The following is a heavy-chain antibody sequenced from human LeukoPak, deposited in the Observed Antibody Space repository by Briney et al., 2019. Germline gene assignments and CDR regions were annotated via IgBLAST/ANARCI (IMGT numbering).Heavy chain of an antibody. J-gene: IGHJ4*02. CDR3: VKDPSSSWYFGYFDY. D-gene: IGHD6-13*01. CDR2: ISGSGNRT. CDR1: GFTFSSYA. Sequence: GGSLRLSCAASGFTFSSYAMSWVRQAPGKGLEWVSSISGSGNRTYYADSVKGRFTISRDNSKNTLYLQVSSLRAEDTAVYYCVKDPSSSWYFGYFDYWGQGTLVTVSS. V-gene: IGHV3-23*01.